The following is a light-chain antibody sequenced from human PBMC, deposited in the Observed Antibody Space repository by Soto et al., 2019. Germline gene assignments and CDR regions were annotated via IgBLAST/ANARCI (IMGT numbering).Light chain of an antibody. CDR2: GAS. Sequence: EIVLTRXPGTLALSPGERATLSCRASQSVSSTYLAWCQQKPGQAPRLLIYGASTRAAGIPXRFSGTGSGTDFTLTISRLEPEDFAVYYCQXFGDSPITXGQGTRLDI. V-gene: IGKV3-20*01. CDR1: QSVSSTY. CDR3: QXFGDSPIT. J-gene: IGKJ5*01.